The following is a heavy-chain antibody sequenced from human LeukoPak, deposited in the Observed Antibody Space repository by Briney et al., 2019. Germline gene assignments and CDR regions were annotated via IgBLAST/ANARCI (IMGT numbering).Heavy chain of an antibody. J-gene: IGHJ6*02. V-gene: IGHV1-8*02. CDR1: GYTFTSYG. D-gene: IGHD6-19*01. CDR3: ARGPRYSSGWYVDYYYYGMDV. CDR2: MNPNSGNT. Sequence: ASVKVSCKASGYTFTSYGINWVRQATGQGLEWMGWMNPNSGNTGYAQKFQGRVTMTRNTSISTAYMELSSLRSEDTAVYYCARGPRYSSGWYVDYYYYGMDVWGQGTTVTVSS.